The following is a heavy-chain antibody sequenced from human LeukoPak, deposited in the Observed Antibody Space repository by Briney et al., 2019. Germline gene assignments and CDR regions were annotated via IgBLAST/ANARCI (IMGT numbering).Heavy chain of an antibody. D-gene: IGHD5-18*01. V-gene: IGHV4-59*12. CDR1: GGSISSYY. J-gene: IGHJ4*02. CDR3: AIVDTAMVSDY. CDR2: IYYSGST. Sequence: SETLSLTCTVSGGSISSYYWSWIRQPPGKGLEWIGYIYYSGSTNYNPSLKSRVTISVDTSKNQFSLKLSSVTAADTAVYYCAIVDTAMVSDYWGQGTLVTVSS.